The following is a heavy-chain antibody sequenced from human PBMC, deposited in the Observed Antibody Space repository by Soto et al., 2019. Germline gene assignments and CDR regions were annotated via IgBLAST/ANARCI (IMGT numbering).Heavy chain of an antibody. CDR2: IYYSGNT. CDR1: GDSVSSGSYY. J-gene: IGHJ3*02. V-gene: IGHV4-61*01. Sequence: SETLSLTCXVSGDSVSSGSYYWSWIRQPPGKGLEWIGYIYYSGNTNYNPSLKSRVTISVDTSKNQFSLKLSSVTAADTAVYYCARDFWGTYRRDAFDIWGQGTMVTVSS. CDR3: ARDFWGTYRRDAFDI. D-gene: IGHD3-16*02.